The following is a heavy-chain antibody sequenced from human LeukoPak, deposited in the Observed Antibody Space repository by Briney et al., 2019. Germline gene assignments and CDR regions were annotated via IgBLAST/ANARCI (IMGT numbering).Heavy chain of an antibody. V-gene: IGHV4-34*01. Sequence: SETLSLTCAVYGGSFSGYYWSWIRQPPGKGLEWMGEINHSGSTNYNPSLKSRVTISVDTSKNQFSLKLSSVTAADTAVYYCARFGLRWFSDAFDIWGQGTMVTVSS. CDR1: GGSFSGYY. CDR2: INHSGST. CDR3: ARFGLRWFSDAFDI. D-gene: IGHD4-23*01. J-gene: IGHJ3*02.